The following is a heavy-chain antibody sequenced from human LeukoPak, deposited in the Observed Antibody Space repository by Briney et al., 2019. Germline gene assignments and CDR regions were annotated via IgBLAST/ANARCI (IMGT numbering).Heavy chain of an antibody. Sequence: SETLSLTRAVYGGSFSGYYWSWIRQPPGKGLEWIGEINHSGSTNYHPSLKSRINISVDTSKNQFSLKLSSVTAADTAVYYCARESKVVPAAIDYWGQGTLVTVFS. D-gene: IGHD2-2*01. CDR1: GGSFSGYY. CDR2: INHSGST. J-gene: IGHJ4*02. CDR3: ARESKVVPAAIDY. V-gene: IGHV4-34*01.